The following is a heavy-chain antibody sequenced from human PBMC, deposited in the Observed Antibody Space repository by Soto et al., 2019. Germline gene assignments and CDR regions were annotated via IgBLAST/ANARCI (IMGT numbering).Heavy chain of an antibody. CDR3: ARHGWQVLPFFDF. J-gene: IGHJ4*01. Sequence: QVQLQESGPGLVKPSETLSLTCAVFGASISPYYWSWIRQSPGKGLEWIGFIFYNGMNNYNPTLKHRIAISVAPSKNQFSLKLNSVTAADTAVYYCARHGWQVLPFFDFWGHGSLVTVSS. CDR1: GASISPYY. V-gene: IGHV4-59*08. CDR2: IFYNGMN. D-gene: IGHD2-2*03.